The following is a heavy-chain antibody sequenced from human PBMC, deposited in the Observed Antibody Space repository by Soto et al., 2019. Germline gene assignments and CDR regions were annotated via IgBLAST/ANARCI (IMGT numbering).Heavy chain of an antibody. CDR2: INYSGST. CDR1: SGSMSSSLNH. D-gene: IGHD2-2*01. CDR3: AKLAGYCSGTSCYGHYAMYV. J-gene: IGHJ6*02. V-gene: IGHV4-39*01. Sequence: SETLSLTCIVSSGSMSSSLNHWGWIRQPPGKGLERIGNINYSGSTYYNPSLQSRLTISVDTSNNQFSLTLSSVTAADTAVYYFAKLAGYCSGTSCYGHYAMYVWGQGTTVTVSS.